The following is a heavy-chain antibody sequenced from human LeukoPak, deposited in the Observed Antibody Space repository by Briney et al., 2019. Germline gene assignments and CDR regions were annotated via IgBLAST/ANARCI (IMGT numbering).Heavy chain of an antibody. V-gene: IGHV4-34*01. Sequence: PSETLSLTCAVYGGSFSGYYWSWIRQPPGKGLEWIGEINHSGSTNYNPSLKSRVTISVDTSKKQFSLKMSSVTAADTAVYYCARDGTPGIAVAGTFGYWGQGTLVTVSS. D-gene: IGHD6-19*01. CDR2: INHSGST. CDR3: ARDGTPGIAVAGTFGY. CDR1: GGSFSGYY. J-gene: IGHJ4*02.